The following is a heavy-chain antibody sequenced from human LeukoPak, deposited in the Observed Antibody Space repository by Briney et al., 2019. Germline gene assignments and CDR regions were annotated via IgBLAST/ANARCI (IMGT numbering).Heavy chain of an antibody. CDR1: GGTFSSYA. Sequence: SVKVSCKASGGTFSSYAISWVRQAPGQGLEWMGGIIPIFGTANYAQKFQGRVTITTDESTSTAYIELSSLGSEDTAVYYCAIGGNSGTFDYWGQGTLVTVSS. J-gene: IGHJ4*02. CDR2: IIPIFGTA. D-gene: IGHD4-23*01. CDR3: AIGGNSGTFDY. V-gene: IGHV1-69*05.